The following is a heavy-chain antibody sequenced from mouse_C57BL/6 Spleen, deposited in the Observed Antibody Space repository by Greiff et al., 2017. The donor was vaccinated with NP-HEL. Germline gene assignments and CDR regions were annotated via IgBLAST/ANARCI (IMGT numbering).Heavy chain of an antibody. CDR3: ARYSSTLYYFDY. V-gene: IGHV1-69*01. D-gene: IGHD2-5*01. J-gene: IGHJ2*01. Sequence: VQLQQPGAELVMPGASVKLSCKASGYTFTSYWMHWVKQRPGQGLEWIGEIDPSDSYTNYNQKFKGKSTLTVDKSSSTAYMQLSSLTSEDSAVYYCARYSSTLYYFDYWGQGTTLTVSS. CDR1: GYTFTSYW. CDR2: IDPSDSYT.